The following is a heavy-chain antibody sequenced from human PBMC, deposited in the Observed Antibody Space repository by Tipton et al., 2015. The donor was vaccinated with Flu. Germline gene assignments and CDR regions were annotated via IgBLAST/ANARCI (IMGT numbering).Heavy chain of an antibody. V-gene: IGHV4-39*07. Sequence: TLSLTCTVSGGSISSSAYYWGWIRQTPGKGLEWIGNIYYSGSTFYNPSLKSRVTISLDKSTNQFSLRLSSVTAADTAIYYCAIDDVGSSWYGYWGQGSLVTVSS. CDR1: GGSISSSAYY. CDR2: IYYSGST. D-gene: IGHD6-13*01. J-gene: IGHJ4*02. CDR3: AIDDVGSSWYGY.